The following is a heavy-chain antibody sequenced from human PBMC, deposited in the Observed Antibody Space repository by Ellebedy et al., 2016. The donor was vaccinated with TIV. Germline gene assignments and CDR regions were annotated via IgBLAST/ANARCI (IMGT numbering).Heavy chain of an antibody. J-gene: IGHJ5*02. CDR3: ARALSASLTNWFDT. CDR2: INPNSGDT. Sequence: ASVKVSCKASGYTFTGYYIHWVRQAPGQGLEWMGWINPNSGDTNYAQKFQGRVTMTRDTSITTAYMELSSLRSDDTALYHCARALSASLTNWFDTWGQGTLVTVSS. V-gene: IGHV1-2*02. CDR1: GYTFTGYY. D-gene: IGHD3-3*02.